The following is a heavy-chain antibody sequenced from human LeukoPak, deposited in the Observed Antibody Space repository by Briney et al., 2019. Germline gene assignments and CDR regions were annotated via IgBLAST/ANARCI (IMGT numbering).Heavy chain of an antibody. CDR2: IYPDDSDT. CDR1: GYSFTNYW. D-gene: IGHD5-24*01. CDR3: ARVDMATIKD. J-gene: IGHJ4*02. Sequence: HGESLKISCKGSGYSFTNYWIGWVRQMPGKGLEWMGIIYPDDSDTRYSPSFQGQVTISADKSISTAYLQWSSLKASDTAMYFCARVDMATIKDWGQGTLVTVSS. V-gene: IGHV5-51*01.